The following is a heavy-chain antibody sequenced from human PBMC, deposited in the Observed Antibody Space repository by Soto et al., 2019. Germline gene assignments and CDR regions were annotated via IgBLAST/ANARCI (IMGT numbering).Heavy chain of an antibody. V-gene: IGHV4-30-4*01. D-gene: IGHD1-26*01. Sequence: PSETLSLTCIVSGGSISSADYYWSWIRQPPGKGLEWIGYIYYSGGTYYNPSLKSRVTTSLDTSKKQLSLKLSAVTAADTAVYYCARVGDGEAFDIWGQGTMVTVS. CDR3: ARVGDGEAFDI. J-gene: IGHJ3*02. CDR2: IYYSGGT. CDR1: GGSISSADYY.